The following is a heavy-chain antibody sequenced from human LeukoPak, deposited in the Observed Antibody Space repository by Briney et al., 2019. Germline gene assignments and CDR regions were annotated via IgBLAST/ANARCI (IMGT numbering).Heavy chain of an antibody. CDR2: INDRGGYI. D-gene: IGHD6-19*01. CDR3: VRERDRGIDVADDFDY. J-gene: IGHJ4*02. Sequence: PRGSLRLSRAASGFTLSMYSMASARQAPGQGLGGVSVINDRGGYIQAADSVKGRFTISRDNYQNTLFLQMNSLRAEDTAVYYCVRERDRGIDVADDFDYWGQGTLVTVSS. V-gene: IGHV3-23*01. CDR1: GFTLSMYS.